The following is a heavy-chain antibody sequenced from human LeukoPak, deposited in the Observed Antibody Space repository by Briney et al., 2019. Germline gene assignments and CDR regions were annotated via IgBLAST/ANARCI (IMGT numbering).Heavy chain of an antibody. Sequence: ASVKVSCKASGYTFTSYYIHWVRQAPGQGLEWMGIINPSGGSTSYAQKFQGRVTMTRDTSTSTVYMELSSLRSEDTAVYYCAVLGGNSYFDYWGQGTLVTVSS. CDR3: AVLGGNSYFDY. V-gene: IGHV1-46*01. J-gene: IGHJ4*02. CDR2: INPSGGST. CDR1: GYTFTSYY. D-gene: IGHD4-23*01.